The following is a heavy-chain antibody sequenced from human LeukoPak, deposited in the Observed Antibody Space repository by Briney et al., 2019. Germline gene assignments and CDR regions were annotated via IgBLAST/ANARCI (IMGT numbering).Heavy chain of an antibody. D-gene: IGHD5-12*01. J-gene: IGHJ4*02. CDR3: ASKNGGYPTHLDY. CDR1: GGSFSGYY. CDR2: INHSGST. Sequence: SETLSLTCAVYGGSFSGYYWRWIRQPPGKGLEWIGEINHSGSTNYNPSLKSRVTISVDTSKNQFSLKLSSVTAADTAVYYCASKNGGYPTHLDYWGQGTLVTVSS. V-gene: IGHV4-34*01.